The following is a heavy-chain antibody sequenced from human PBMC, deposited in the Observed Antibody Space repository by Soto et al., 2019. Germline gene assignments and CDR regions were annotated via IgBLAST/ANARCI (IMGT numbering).Heavy chain of an antibody. CDR3: ARGQLYGGAYYFDY. CDR1: GGSISSGGYS. V-gene: IGHV4-30-2*01. D-gene: IGHD3-16*02. Sequence: QLQLQESGSGLVKPSQTLSLTCAVSGGSISSGGYSWSWIRQPPGKGLEWIGYIYHSGSTYYNPSLKSRVTISVDRSKNQFSLKLSSVTAADKAVYYWARGQLYGGAYYFDYWGQGTLVTVSS. J-gene: IGHJ4*02. CDR2: IYHSGST.